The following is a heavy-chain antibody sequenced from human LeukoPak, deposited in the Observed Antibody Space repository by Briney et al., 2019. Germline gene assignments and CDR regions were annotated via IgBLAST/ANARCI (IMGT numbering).Heavy chain of an antibody. CDR2: TYYRSQQWYS. CDR3: GRETDFGVVTN. CDR1: GDSVSSNGAA. J-gene: IGHJ4*02. V-gene: IGHV6-1*01. Sequence: SQTLSLTCAISGDSVSSNGAAWDWIRQSPSRGLEWLGRTYYRSQQWYSDYAPCVKGRITINADTSQNQFSLHLNSVTPEDTAVYYCGRETDFGVVTNWGQGTLVTVSS. D-gene: IGHD3-3*01.